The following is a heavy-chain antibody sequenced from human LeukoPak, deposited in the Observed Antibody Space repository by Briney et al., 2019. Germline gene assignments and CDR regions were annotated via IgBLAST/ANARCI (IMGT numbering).Heavy chain of an antibody. Sequence: GGSLRLYCAASGFTFSSYAMHWVRQAPGKGLEWVAVISYDRSNKYYADSVKGRFTISRDNSKNTLYLQMNSLRAEDTAVYYCARDRGGIYYYYYYGMDVWGQGTTVTVSS. D-gene: IGHD4-23*01. CDR1: GFTFSSYA. J-gene: IGHJ6*02. CDR3: ARDRGGIYYYYYYGMDV. V-gene: IGHV3-30*04. CDR2: ISYDRSNK.